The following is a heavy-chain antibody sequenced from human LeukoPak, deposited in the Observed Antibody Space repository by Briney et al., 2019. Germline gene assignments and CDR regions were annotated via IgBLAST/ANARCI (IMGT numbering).Heavy chain of an antibody. CDR1: KFIFSDYG. V-gene: IGHV3-7*01. D-gene: IGHD6-13*01. CDR2: IKQDGSEK. CDR3: ARDLDSSSWLHFDY. J-gene: IGHJ4*02. Sequence: PGGSLRLSCAASKFIFSDYGMHWVRQAPGKGLEWVANIKQDGSEKYYVDSVKGRFTISRDNAKNSLYLQMNSLRAEDTAVYYCARDLDSSSWLHFDYWGQGTLVTVSS.